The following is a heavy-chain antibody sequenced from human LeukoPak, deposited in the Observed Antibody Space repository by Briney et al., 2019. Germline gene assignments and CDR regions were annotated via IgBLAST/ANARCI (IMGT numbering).Heavy chain of an antibody. CDR3: ATDEANCSGGSCYSFTY. V-gene: IGHV3-23*01. CDR2: ITGSGDAT. CDR1: GFPFSSYV. J-gene: IGHJ4*02. D-gene: IGHD2-15*01. Sequence: GSLRLSCAASGFPFSSYVVSWVRQAPGKGGEWVSTITGSGDATYYADSVKGRFTTSRDNSKNTLYLQMDSLRAEDAAVYHCATDEANCSGGSCYSFTYWGQGTLVTVSS.